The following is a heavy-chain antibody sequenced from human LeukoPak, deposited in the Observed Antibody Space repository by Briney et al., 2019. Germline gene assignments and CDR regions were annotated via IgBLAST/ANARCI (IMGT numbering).Heavy chain of an antibody. V-gene: IGHV4-34*01. Sequence: SETLSLTCAVYGGSFSGYYWSWIRQPPGKGLEWIGEINHSGSTNYNPSLKSRVTISVDTSKNQFSLKLSSVTAADTAVYYCAREHSNYVGWYFDLWGRGTLVTVSS. D-gene: IGHD4-11*01. J-gene: IGHJ2*01. CDR1: GGSFSGYY. CDR2: INHSGST. CDR3: AREHSNYVGWYFDL.